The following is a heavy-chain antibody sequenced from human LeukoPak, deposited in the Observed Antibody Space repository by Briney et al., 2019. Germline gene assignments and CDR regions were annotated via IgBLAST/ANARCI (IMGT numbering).Heavy chain of an antibody. CDR1: GYTFTSYG. J-gene: IGHJ6*03. CDR3: ARDGRYTAMVIYYYYMDV. V-gene: IGHV1-18*01. Sequence: RASVKVSCKASGYTFTSYGISWVRQAPGQGLEWMGWNSAYNGNTNYAQKLQGRVTMTTDTSTSTAYMELRSLRSDDTAVYYCARDGRYTAMVIYYYYMDVWGKGTTVTVSS. D-gene: IGHD5-18*01. CDR2: NSAYNGNT.